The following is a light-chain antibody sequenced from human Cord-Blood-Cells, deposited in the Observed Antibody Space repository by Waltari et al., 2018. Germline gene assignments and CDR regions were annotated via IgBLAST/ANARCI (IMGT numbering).Light chain of an antibody. CDR1: QSLLHSNGYNY. CDR3: MQALQTPRT. CDR2: LGS. V-gene: IGKV2-28*01. J-gene: IGKJ1*01. Sequence: IVMTQSPLSLPVTPGEPASISCRSSQSLLHSNGYNYLDWYLQKPGQSPQLLIYLGSNRDSGVPDRFSGSGSGTDFTLKISRVEAEDVGVYYCMQALQTPRTFGQGTKVEIK.